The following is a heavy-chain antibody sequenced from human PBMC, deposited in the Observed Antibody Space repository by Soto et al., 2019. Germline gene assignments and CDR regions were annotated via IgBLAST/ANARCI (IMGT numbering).Heavy chain of an antibody. J-gene: IGHJ4*02. CDR1: GGSFSGYI. Sequence: SETVSLTCAVSGGSFSGYIWTWIRQTPGKGLQWIGQINHSGSSIYNPSLKNRVTISTMSNNKFSLELSSVTAADTAVYYCTRGLFSGSSYSGSWYYFDSWGQGTMVT. CDR3: TRGLFSGSSYSGSWYYFDS. CDR2: INHSGSS. D-gene: IGHD1-26*01. V-gene: IGHV4-34*01.